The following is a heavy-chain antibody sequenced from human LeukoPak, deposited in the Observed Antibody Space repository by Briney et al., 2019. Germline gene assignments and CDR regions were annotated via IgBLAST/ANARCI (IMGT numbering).Heavy chain of an antibody. V-gene: IGHV1-18*01. CDR3: ARDQDITMIVVVIRSLHYYGMDV. D-gene: IGHD3-22*01. J-gene: IGHJ6*02. CDR2: ISAYNGNT. Sequence: ASVKVSCKASGYTFTSYGISWVRQAPGQGLEWMGWISAYNGNTNYAQKLQGRVTMTTVTSTSTAYMELRSLRSDDTAVYYCARDQDITMIVVVIRSLHYYGMDVWGQGTTVTVSS. CDR1: GYTFTSYG.